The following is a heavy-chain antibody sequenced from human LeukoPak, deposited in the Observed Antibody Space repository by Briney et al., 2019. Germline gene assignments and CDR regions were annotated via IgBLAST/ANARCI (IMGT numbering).Heavy chain of an antibody. CDR1: GFTFSSYG. D-gene: IGHD3-10*01. Sequence: GGALRHSCAASGFTFSSYGMHWVRQAPGKGLEWVAVIWYDGSNKYYADSVKGRFTISRDNSKNTLYLQMNSLRAEDTAVYYCARGKYGSGRASMEVWGQGTTVTVSS. CDR3: ARGKYGSGRASMEV. CDR2: IWYDGSNK. V-gene: IGHV3-33*01. J-gene: IGHJ6*02.